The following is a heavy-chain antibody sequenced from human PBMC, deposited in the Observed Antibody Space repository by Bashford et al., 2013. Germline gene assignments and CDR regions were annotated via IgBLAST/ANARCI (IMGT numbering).Heavy chain of an antibody. Sequence: SETLSLTCTVSGGSISSYYWSWIRQPPGKGLEWIGYIYYSGSTNYNPSLKSRVTISVDTSKNQFSLKLSSVTAADTAVYYCARAYFTIESSSPLAWFDPWGQGTTVTVSS. CDR2: IYYSGST. CDR1: GGSISSYY. V-gene: IGHV4-59*01. J-gene: IGHJ5*01. CDR3: ARAYFTIESSSPLAWFDP. D-gene: IGHD6-6*01.